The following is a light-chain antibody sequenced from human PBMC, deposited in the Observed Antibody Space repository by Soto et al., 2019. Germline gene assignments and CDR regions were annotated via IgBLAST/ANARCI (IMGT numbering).Light chain of an antibody. CDR1: QSISTL. J-gene: IGKJ4*01. CDR2: GAS. V-gene: IGKV1-5*03. Sequence: DIQMTQSPSTLSAYVGDRVTITCRASQSISTLLAWYQQKPGKAPKLLIYGASTLESGVPSRFSGSGSGTEFTLTISSLQPDDSGTYFCQQYTTFLLNFGGGTKV. CDR3: QQYTTFLLN.